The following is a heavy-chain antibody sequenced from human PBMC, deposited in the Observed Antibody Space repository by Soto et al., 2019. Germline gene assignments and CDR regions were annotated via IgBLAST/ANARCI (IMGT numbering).Heavy chain of an antibody. Sequence: SETLSLTCAVSRGSISSYYWGWIRQPPGKGLEWIGYIYYSGSTNYNPSLKSRVTISVDTSKNQFSLKLSSVTAADTAVYYCAREFFGAGNWFDPWGQGTLVTVSS. CDR3: AREFFGAGNWFDP. D-gene: IGHD3-3*01. CDR2: IYYSGST. CDR1: RGSISSYY. V-gene: IGHV4-59*01. J-gene: IGHJ5*02.